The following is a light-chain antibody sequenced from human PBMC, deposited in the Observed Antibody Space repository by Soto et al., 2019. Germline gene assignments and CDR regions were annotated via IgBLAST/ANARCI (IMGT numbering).Light chain of an antibody. Sequence: EIVLTQSPATLSLSPGERATLSCRASQSVSSYLAWYQQKPGQAPRLLIYDASNRATGIPARFSGSGSGTDFTLTISSLQPEDFAVYYCQQYTDWPWGTFGGGTKVDIK. V-gene: IGKV3-11*01. CDR3: QQYTDWPWGT. CDR1: QSVSSY. CDR2: DAS. J-gene: IGKJ4*01.